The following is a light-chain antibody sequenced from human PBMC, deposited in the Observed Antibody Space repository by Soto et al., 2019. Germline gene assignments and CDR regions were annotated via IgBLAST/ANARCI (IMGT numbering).Light chain of an antibody. CDR3: QKYNGAPFT. CDR1: QGIANY. CDR2: AAS. J-gene: IGKJ3*01. Sequence: DIQMTQSPSSLSASVGDRVTITCRASQGIANYLAWYQQKPGKVPKLLIYAASTLEPGVPSRFSGSGFGTDFTLSISSLQPEDFATYDCQKYNGAPFTFGPGTKVAIK. V-gene: IGKV1-27*01.